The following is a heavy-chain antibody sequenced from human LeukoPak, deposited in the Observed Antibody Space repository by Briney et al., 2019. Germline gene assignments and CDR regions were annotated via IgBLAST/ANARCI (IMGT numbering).Heavy chain of an antibody. D-gene: IGHD2-21*02. CDR3: ARAPPIVVVTDEYFQH. J-gene: IGHJ1*01. V-gene: IGHV1-18*01. CDR1: GYTFTSYG. CDR2: ISAYNGNT. Sequence: GASVKVSCKASGYTFTSYGISWVRQAPGQGLEWMGWISAYNGNTNYAQKLQGRVTMTTDTSTSTAYMELRSLRSDDTAVYYCARAPPIVVVTDEYFQHWGQGTLVTVSS.